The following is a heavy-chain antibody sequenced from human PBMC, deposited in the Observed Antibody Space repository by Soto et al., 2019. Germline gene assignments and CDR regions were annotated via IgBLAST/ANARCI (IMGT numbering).Heavy chain of an antibody. CDR3: ARAWLQLYYYGMDV. CDR1: GGSLSSGYYY. J-gene: IGHJ6*02. D-gene: IGHD5-12*01. Sequence: PSATLSLTCTVSGGSLSSGYYYWRWIRQPPGKGLEWIGYIYYSVSTYYNPSLKSRVTISVDPSKNQFSLKLSSVTAADTAVYYCARAWLQLYYYGMDVWGQGTTVTVSS. CDR2: IYYSVST. V-gene: IGHV4-30-4*01.